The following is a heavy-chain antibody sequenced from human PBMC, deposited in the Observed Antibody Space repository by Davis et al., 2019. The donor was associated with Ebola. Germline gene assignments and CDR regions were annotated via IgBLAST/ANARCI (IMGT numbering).Heavy chain of an antibody. CDR2: ISGSGGST. V-gene: IGHV3-23*01. D-gene: IGHD2-21*01. CDR3: AKGEGVLWWPYGMDV. J-gene: IGHJ6*02. CDR1: GGTFSSYA. Sequence: SCKASGGTFSSYAMSWVRQAPGKGLEWVSAISGSGGSTYYADSVKGRFTISRDNSKNTLYLQMNSLRAEDTAVYYCAKGEGVLWWPYGMDVWGQGTTVTVSS.